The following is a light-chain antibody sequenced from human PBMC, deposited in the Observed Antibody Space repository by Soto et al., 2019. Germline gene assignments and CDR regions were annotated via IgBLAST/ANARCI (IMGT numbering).Light chain of an antibody. CDR2: AAS. V-gene: IGKV1-39*01. CDR1: QNIDTY. CDR3: QQSHSTPLT. J-gene: IGKJ4*01. Sequence: DIQLTQPTSSLSASVGGRVTITCRTSQNIDTYLNWYHQKPGEAPKLLIYAASSLQNGVPVRFSGRGSGTGFTLTISGLQPEDFGTYYCQQSHSTPLTFGGGTKVEVQ.